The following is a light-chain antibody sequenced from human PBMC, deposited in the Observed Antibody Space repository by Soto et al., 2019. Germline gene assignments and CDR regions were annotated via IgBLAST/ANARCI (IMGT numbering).Light chain of an antibody. V-gene: IGKV1-5*03. J-gene: IGKJ1*01. CDR3: QQYNSYRA. CDR2: KAS. CDR1: QSIDTW. Sequence: DIQMTQSPSTLSASVGDRVTITCRASQSIDTWLAWHQQKPGKAPKLLISKASNLEDGVPSRFSGSGSGTEFTLTISSLQPDDFATYYCQQYNSYRAFGQGTKVDIK.